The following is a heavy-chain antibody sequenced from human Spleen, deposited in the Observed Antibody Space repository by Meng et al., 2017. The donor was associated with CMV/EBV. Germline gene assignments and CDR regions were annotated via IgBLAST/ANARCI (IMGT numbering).Heavy chain of an antibody. V-gene: IGHV3-21*01. CDR3: ARMGGYCSSTSCWDYYYYGMDV. CDR1: GFSLSDYS. D-gene: IGHD2-2*01. Sequence: GESLKISCAASGFSLSDYSMNWVRQAPGKGLEWVSSISSSGDNIYYADSMRGRFTISRDNAKNSLYLQMHRLRAEDTAVYYCARMGGYCSSTSCWDYYYYGMDVWGQGTTVTVSS. CDR2: ISSSGDNI. J-gene: IGHJ6*02.